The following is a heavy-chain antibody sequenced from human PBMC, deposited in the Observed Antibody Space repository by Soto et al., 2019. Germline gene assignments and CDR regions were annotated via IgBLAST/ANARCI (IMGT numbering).Heavy chain of an antibody. CDR2: IIPILGIA. CDR3: ARAVDYGDYVGY. CDR1: GGTFSSYT. Sequence: QVQLVQSGAEVKKPGSSVKVSCKASGGTFSSYTISWVRQAPGQGLEWMGRIIPILGIANYAQKFQGRVTIXAXXSTSTAYMELSSLRSEDTAVYYCARAVDYGDYVGYWGQGTLVTVSS. J-gene: IGHJ4*02. D-gene: IGHD4-17*01. V-gene: IGHV1-69*02.